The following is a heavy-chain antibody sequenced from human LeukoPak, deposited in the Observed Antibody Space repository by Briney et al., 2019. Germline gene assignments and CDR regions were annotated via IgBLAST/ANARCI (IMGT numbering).Heavy chain of an antibody. CDR2: IKQDGSEK. CDR1: GFTFSSYW. Sequence: GGSLRLSCAASGFTFSSYWMSWVRQAPGKGLEWVANIKQDGSEKYYVDSVKGRFTISRDNAKNSLYLQMNSLRAEDTAVYYCARVPLYYDFWSGRGGSFDIWGQGTMATVSS. D-gene: IGHD3-3*01. J-gene: IGHJ3*02. V-gene: IGHV3-7*01. CDR3: ARVPLYYDFWSGRGGSFDI.